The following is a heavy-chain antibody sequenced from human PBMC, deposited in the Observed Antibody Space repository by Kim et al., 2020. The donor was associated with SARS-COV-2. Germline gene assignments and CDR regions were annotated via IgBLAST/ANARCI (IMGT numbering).Heavy chain of an antibody. CDR1: GFSLSTRGVG. J-gene: IGHJ4*02. D-gene: IGHD1-26*01. CDR2: IYWDDDK. Sequence: SGPTLVNPTQTLTLTCTFSGFSLSTRGVGVGWIRQPPGKALEWLAVIYWDDDKRYRPSLKSRLTITKDTSKNQVVLTMTNMDPVDAATYYCAHRLGRIVGATKAFDCWGQGTLVTVSS. CDR3: AHRLGRIVGATKAFDC. V-gene: IGHV2-5*02.